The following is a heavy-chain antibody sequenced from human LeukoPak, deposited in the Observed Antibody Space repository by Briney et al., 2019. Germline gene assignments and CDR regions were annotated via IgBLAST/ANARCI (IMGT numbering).Heavy chain of an antibody. D-gene: IGHD6-19*01. J-gene: IGHJ4*02. CDR2: INHSGST. V-gene: IGHV4-34*04. Sequence: PSETLSLTCAVYGGSFSGYYWSWIRQPPGKGLEWIGEINHSGSTNHNPSLKSRATISVDTSKNQFSLKLSSVTAADTAVYYCARGAVAANWGFDYWGQGTLVTVSS. CDR1: GGSFSGYY. CDR3: ARGAVAANWGFDY.